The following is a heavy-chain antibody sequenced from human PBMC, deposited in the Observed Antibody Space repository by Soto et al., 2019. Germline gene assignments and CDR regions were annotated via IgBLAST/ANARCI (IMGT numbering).Heavy chain of an antibody. V-gene: IGHV4-4*07. D-gene: IGHD2-15*01. CDR3: ARANVGPPGGGSWIMPFDF. CDR1: GGSISSYY. J-gene: IGHJ4*02. CDR2: IYPGGST. Sequence: QVKLQESGPGLVKPSETLSLTCTVSGGSISSYYWSWIRQSAGQGLEWIGRIYPGGSTNYNPSLKRRVTRSADTSKNQFSLRLTSVTAADTAVYYCARANVGPPGGGSWIMPFDFWGQGTLVTVSS.